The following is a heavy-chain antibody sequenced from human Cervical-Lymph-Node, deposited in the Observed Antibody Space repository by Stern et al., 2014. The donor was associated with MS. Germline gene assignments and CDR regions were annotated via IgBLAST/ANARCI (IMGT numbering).Heavy chain of an antibody. V-gene: IGHV2-70*04. CDR1: GFSLSTSAMR. Sequence: QVTLRESGPALVKPTQTLTLTCTFSGFSLSTSAMRVSWIRQPPGKALEWLARIDWDDDKFCTASLKTRLTISKDSSNNQVVLTMTNMAPVDTATYYCARISRDGYNFDYWGQGTLVTVSS. CDR2: IDWDDDK. J-gene: IGHJ4*02. D-gene: IGHD5-24*01. CDR3: ARISRDGYNFDY.